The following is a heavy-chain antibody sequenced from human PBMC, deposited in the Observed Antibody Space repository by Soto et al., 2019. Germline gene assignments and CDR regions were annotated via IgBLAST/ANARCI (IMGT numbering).Heavy chain of an antibody. CDR2: INRSGGT. CDR3: ARGSIDTLDSSGFYDY. J-gene: IGHJ4*02. Sequence: PSETLSLTCAVYVANFGAYYWSLIRQPPGKGLARTGQINRSGGTSYNRSLNSRVNISGDTSKSQFYLKLTSVHAADRAVYYCARGSIDTLDSSGFYDYWGQGTPVTVS. V-gene: IGHV4-34*01. CDR1: VANFGAYY. D-gene: IGHD3-22*01.